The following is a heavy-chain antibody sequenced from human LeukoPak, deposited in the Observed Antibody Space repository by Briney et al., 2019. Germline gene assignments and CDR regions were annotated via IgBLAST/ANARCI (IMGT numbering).Heavy chain of an antibody. CDR3: ARGWGSRVRGSDVYFDY. J-gene: IGHJ4*02. V-gene: IGHV1-2*02. Sequence: ASVKVSSNASGYTFTGYYMHWVRQAPGQGLEWMGWINPKSGGTNYAQKLQGRVTMTRDTYISTAHMELSRLRSDDTAVYYCARGWGSRVRGSDVYFDYWGQGTLVTVSS. CDR1: GYTFTGYY. CDR2: INPKSGGT. D-gene: IGHD3-10*01.